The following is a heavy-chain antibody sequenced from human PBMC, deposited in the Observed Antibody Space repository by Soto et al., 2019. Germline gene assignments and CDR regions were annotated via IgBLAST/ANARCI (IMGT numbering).Heavy chain of an antibody. CDR1: GGSFTTYT. V-gene: IGHV1-69*13. D-gene: IGHD2-2*02. CDR3: AREGYCSSTNCYTRDYGMDV. J-gene: IGHJ6*02. Sequence: GASVKVSCKASGGSFTTYTISWARQATGQGLEWMGGIIPMFGTTNYAQRFQGRVTLTADESTNTAYMELSSLRSEDTAVYYCAREGYCSSTNCYTRDYGMDVWGQGTTVTVSS. CDR2: IIPMFGTT.